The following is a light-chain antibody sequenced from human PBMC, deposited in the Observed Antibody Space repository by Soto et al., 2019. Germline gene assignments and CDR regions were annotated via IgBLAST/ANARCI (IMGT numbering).Light chain of an antibody. Sequence: EIVWTQAPGTVSLDPGERATLACTASQSVANYLAWYQQRPGQAPRLLIYGASSRATDIPDRFSGSGSGTDFTLTISKVEPEDFAVYYCQQYGSSPRTFGQGTKVDI. J-gene: IGKJ1*01. CDR3: QQYGSSPRT. CDR1: QSVANY. CDR2: GAS. V-gene: IGKV3-20*01.